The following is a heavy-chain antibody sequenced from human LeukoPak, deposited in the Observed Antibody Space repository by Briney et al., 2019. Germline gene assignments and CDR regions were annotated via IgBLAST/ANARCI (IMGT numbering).Heavy chain of an antibody. Sequence: SVKVSCKASGGTFSSYAISWVRQAPGQGLEWMGRIIPILGIANYAQKFQSRVTITADKSTSTAYMELSSLRSEDTAVYYCARGGGSRAQFAQVWGQGTLVTVSS. CDR1: GGTFSSYA. V-gene: IGHV1-69*04. CDR3: ARGGGSRAQFAQV. CDR2: IIPILGIA. D-gene: IGHD3-10*01. J-gene: IGHJ4*02.